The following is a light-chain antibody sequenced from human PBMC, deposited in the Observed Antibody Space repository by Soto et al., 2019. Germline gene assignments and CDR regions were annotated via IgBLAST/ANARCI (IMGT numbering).Light chain of an antibody. V-gene: IGKV1-17*01. Sequence: IQMTQSPSSLSASVGDRVTITCRASQAIGNDLGWYQQKPRKAPKRLIYAASSLQSGVPSRFSGSGSGTECTLTISSLQPEDSATYFGLQHDSYPVTFGGGPMVEIK. J-gene: IGKJ4*01. CDR3: LQHDSYPVT. CDR1: QAIGND. CDR2: AAS.